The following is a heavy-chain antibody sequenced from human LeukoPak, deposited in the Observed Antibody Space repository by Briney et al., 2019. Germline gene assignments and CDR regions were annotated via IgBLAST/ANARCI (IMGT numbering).Heavy chain of an antibody. J-gene: IGHJ6*03. CDR2: MNPNSGNT. Sequence: GASVKVSCKASGYTFTSYDINWVRQATGQGLEWMGWMNPNSGNTGYAQKFQGRVTMTRNTSISTAYMELSSLRSEDTAVYYCARTEGVDCSSTSCSYYYYYYYMDVWGKGTTVTVSS. V-gene: IGHV1-8*01. D-gene: IGHD2-2*01. CDR3: ARTEGVDCSSTSCSYYYYYYYMDV. CDR1: GYTFTSYD.